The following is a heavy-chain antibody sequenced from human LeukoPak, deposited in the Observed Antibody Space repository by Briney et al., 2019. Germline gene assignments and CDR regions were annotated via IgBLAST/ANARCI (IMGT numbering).Heavy chain of an antibody. J-gene: IGHJ4*02. CDR2: ITISGDNT. CDR3: AKLTTS. CDR1: GFTFSSYA. D-gene: IGHD4-11*01. V-gene: IGHV3-23*01. Sequence: GGSLRLSCAASGFTFSSYAMGWVRQAPGKGLQRISGITISGDNTYYADSVKGRFTISRDNSNNTLYLQMNSLRAEDTAVYYCAKLTTSWGQGTLVTVSS.